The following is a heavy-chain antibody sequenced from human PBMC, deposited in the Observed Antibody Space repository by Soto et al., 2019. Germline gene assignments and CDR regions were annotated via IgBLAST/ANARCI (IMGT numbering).Heavy chain of an antibody. CDR3: ARVVAGYCISTSCYASWFDP. CDR2: INPSGGST. J-gene: IGHJ5*02. Sequence: ASVKVSCKASGYTFTSYYMHWVRQAPGQGLEWMGIINPSGGSTSYAQKFQGRVTMTRDTSTSTVYMELSSLRSEDTAVYYCARVVAGYCISTSCYASWFDPWGQRTLVTVSS. D-gene: IGHD2-2*01. V-gene: IGHV1-46*01. CDR1: GYTFTSYY.